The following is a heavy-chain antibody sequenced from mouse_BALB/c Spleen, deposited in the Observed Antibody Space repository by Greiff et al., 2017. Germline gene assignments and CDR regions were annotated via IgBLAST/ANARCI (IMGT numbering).Heavy chain of an antibody. CDR1: GFAFSSYD. CDR3: ARRGIFDY. CDR2: ISSGGGST. J-gene: IGHJ2*01. Sequence: EVMLVESGGGLVKPGGSLKLSCAASGFAFSSYDMSWVRQTPEKRLEWVAYISSGGGSTYYPDTVKGRFTISRDNAKNTLYLQMSSLKSEDTAMYYCARRGIFDYWGQGTTLTVSS. V-gene: IGHV5-12-1*01.